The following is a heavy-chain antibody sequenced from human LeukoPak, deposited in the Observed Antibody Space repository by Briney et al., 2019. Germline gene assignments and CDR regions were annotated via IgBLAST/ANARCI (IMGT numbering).Heavy chain of an antibody. V-gene: IGHV3-7*03. CDR2: IKQDGSEK. CDR3: ARETDGRPYYFDY. Sequence: GGSLRLSCAASGFTFSSYWMSWVRQAPGKGLGWVANIKQDGSEKYYVDSVKGRFTISRDNAKNSLYLQMNSLRAEDTALYYCARETDGRPYYFDYWGQGTLVTVSS. J-gene: IGHJ4*02. CDR1: GFTFSSYW.